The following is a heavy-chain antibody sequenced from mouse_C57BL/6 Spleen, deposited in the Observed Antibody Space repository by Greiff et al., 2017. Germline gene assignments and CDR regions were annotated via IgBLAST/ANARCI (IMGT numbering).Heavy chain of an antibody. CDR1: GFTFTDYY. CDR2: IRNKANGYTT. CDR3: ARGNRDWYFDV. V-gene: IGHV7-3*01. J-gene: IGHJ1*03. Sequence: EVMLVESGGGLVQPGGSLSLSCAASGFTFTDYYMSWVRQPPGKALEWLGFIRNKANGYTTEYSASVKGRFTISRDNSHSILYLQMNALRAEDSATYYCARGNRDWYFDVWGTGTTVTVSS.